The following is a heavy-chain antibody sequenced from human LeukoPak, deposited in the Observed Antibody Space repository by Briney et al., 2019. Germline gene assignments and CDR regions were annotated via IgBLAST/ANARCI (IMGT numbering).Heavy chain of an antibody. J-gene: IGHJ2*01. CDR1: GFTVSSNY. CDR3: ARDPRIGSGSPWSYWYFDL. D-gene: IGHD1-1*01. CDR2: IYSGGST. Sequence: GGSLRLSCAASGFTVSSNYMSWVRQAPGKGLEWVSVIYSGGSTYYADSVKGRFTISRDNSKNTLYLQMNSLRAEDTAVYYCARDPRIGSGSPWSYWYFDLWGRGTLVTVSS. V-gene: IGHV3-53*01.